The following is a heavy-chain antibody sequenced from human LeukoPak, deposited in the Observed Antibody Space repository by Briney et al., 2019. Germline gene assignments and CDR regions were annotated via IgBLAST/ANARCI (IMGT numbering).Heavy chain of an antibody. CDR1: GDSISSFY. J-gene: IGHJ4*02. CDR2: INYSGST. Sequence: SETLSLTCTVSGDSISSFYWNWIRQPPGKRLEWIAYINYSGSTNYNPSLKSRVTISIHTSKNQFSLKLSSVTAADTAVYYCAKQSPDSSGWYDFDYWGQGTLVTVSS. V-gene: IGHV4-59*08. D-gene: IGHD6-19*01. CDR3: AKQSPDSSGWYDFDY.